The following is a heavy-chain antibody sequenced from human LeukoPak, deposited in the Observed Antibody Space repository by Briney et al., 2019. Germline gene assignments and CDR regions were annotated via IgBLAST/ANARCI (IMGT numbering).Heavy chain of an antibody. J-gene: IGHJ5*02. CDR3: ARGDSSSWYWFDP. CDR2: INHSGST. V-gene: IGHV4-34*01. D-gene: IGHD6-13*01. CDR1: GGPFSGYY. Sequence: SETLSLTCAVYGGPFSGYYWSWIRQPPGKGLEWIGEINHSGSTNYNPSLKSRVTISVDTSKNQFSLKLSSVTAADTAVYYCARGDSSSWYWFDPWGQGTLVTVSS.